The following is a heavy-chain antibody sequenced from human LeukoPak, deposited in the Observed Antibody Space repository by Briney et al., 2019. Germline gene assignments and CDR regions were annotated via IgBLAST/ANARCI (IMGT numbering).Heavy chain of an antibody. Sequence: PGGSLRLSCAASGFIFSNFEMNWVRQAPGKGLEWVSHISHTGDIKYADSVKGRFTISRDNAKNSLYLQMNSLRAEDTAVYYCARDLRITMVRGVDLDYWGQGTLITVSS. J-gene: IGHJ4*02. CDR3: ARDLRITMVRGVDLDY. CDR2: ISHTGDI. CDR1: GFIFSNFE. V-gene: IGHV3-48*03. D-gene: IGHD3-10*01.